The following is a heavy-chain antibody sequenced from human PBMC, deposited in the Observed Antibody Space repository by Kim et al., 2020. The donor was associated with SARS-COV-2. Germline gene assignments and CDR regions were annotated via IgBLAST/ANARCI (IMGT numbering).Heavy chain of an antibody. D-gene: IGHD7-27*01. CDR1: GFMFSKYS. J-gene: IGHJ4*02. CDR3: ARAAWGSDY. V-gene: IGHV3-48*02. Sequence: GGSLRLSCAASGFMFSKYSMNWVRQAPGKGLEWLSYITSSSATIYYADSVKGRFTISRDNAKNSLYLRMSSLRDEDTAVYYCARAAWGSDYWGQGTLVTVSS. CDR2: ITSSSATI.